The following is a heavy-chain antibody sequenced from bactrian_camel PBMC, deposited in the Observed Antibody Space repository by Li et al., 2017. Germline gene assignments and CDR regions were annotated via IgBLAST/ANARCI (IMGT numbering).Heavy chain of an antibody. CDR3: AADLRWCRSGYFDPHGRVGY. CDR1: RYTVGRYC. D-gene: IGHD2*01. J-gene: IGHJ6*01. CDR2: VARDGTT. Sequence: HVQLVESGGGSVQAGGSVRLSCAATRYTVGRYCQAWFRQGPGKEREWVADVARDGTTDYSDSVKGRFTVSRDNAKNTLYPQMNSLKPEDTAIYYCAADLRWCRSGYFDPHGRVGYWGQGTQVTVS. V-gene: IGHV3S53*01.